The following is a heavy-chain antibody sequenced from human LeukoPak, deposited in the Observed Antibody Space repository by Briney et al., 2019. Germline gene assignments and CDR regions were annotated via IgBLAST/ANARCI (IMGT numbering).Heavy chain of an antibody. Sequence: SETLSLTCTVSSGSISSYYWSWIRQPPGKGLEWIGYIYYSGSTNYNPSLKSRVTISVDTSKNQFSLKLSSVTAADTAVYYCARSSTQWLVRGLAGAFDIWGQGTMVTVSS. J-gene: IGHJ3*02. D-gene: IGHD6-19*01. V-gene: IGHV4-59*01. CDR2: IYYSGST. CDR3: ARSSTQWLVRGLAGAFDI. CDR1: SGSISSYY.